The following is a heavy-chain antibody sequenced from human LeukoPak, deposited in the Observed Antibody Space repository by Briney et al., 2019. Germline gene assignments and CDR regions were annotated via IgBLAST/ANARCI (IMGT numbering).Heavy chain of an antibody. J-gene: IGHJ4*02. Sequence: PGGSLRLSCAASGFTFSSYAMTWVRQAPEKGLEWVSAISGSGVSTYYADSVKGRFTISRDNSKNTLYLQMNSLRAEDTAVYYCAKSEMQGIFDYWGQGTLVTVSS. CDR1: GFTFSSYA. D-gene: IGHD6-13*01. CDR2: ISGSGVST. V-gene: IGHV3-23*01. CDR3: AKSEMQGIFDY.